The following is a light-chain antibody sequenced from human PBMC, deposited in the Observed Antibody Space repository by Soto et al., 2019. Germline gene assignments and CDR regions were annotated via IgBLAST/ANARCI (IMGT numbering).Light chain of an antibody. Sequence: QAVVTQSPSASASLGASVKLTCTLSSGHSSYAIAWHQQQPEKGPRYLMKLNSDGSHSKGDGIPDRFSGSSSGAERYLTISSLQSEYEADYYCQTWGTGIWVCGVGTKLTVL. CDR3: QTWGTGIWV. CDR1: SGHSSYA. J-gene: IGLJ3*02. V-gene: IGLV4-69*01. CDR2: LNSDGSH.